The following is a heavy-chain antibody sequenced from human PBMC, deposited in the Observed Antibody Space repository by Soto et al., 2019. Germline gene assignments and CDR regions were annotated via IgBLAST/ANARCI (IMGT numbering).Heavy chain of an antibody. J-gene: IGHJ4*02. V-gene: IGHV3-53*01. CDR3: ARGKGIGWYESSDY. CDR2: IYRDGST. D-gene: IGHD6-19*01. CDR1: GFTVSISY. Sequence: PGESLKISCAASGFTVSISYMSWVLQAPGKGLEWVSTIYRDGSTYYADSVEGRFTISRDNSKNTLYLQMNSLRAEDTATYYCARGKGIGWYESSDYWGQGTLVTVSS.